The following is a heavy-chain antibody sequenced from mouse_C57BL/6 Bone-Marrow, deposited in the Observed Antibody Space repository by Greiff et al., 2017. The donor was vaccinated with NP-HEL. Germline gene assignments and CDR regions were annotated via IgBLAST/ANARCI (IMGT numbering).Heavy chain of an antibody. CDR2: ISSGGSYT. J-gene: IGHJ3*01. V-gene: IGHV5-6*01. CDR1: GFTFSSYG. D-gene: IGHD1-1*01. Sequence: EVQLVESGGDIVKPGGSLKLSCAASGFTFSSYGMSWVRQTPDKRLEWVATISSGGSYTYYPDSVKGRFTISRDNAKNTLYLQMSSLKSEDTAMYYCARHDYGSSWFAYWGQGTLVTVSA. CDR3: ARHDYGSSWFAY.